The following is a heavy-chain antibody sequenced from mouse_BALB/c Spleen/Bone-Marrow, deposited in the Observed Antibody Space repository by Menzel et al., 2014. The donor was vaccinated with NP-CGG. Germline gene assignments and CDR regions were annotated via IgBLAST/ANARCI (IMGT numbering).Heavy chain of an antibody. D-gene: IGHD1-1*01. CDR2: IYPGSNSA. CDR3: ARGDTTVYFDV. Sequence: QVQLQQSGPELMKPGASVKMSCRASGYTFTDYVISWVKQRTGQGLEWVGEIYPGSNSAYYNKNFKGKATLTADKSANTAYMQLSNLTSEDSAVYYCARGDTTVYFDVWGAGTTVTVSS. V-gene: IGHV1-81*01. J-gene: IGHJ1*01. CDR1: GYTFTDYV.